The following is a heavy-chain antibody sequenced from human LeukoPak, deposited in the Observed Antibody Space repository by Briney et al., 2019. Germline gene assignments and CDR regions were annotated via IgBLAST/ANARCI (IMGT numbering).Heavy chain of an antibody. CDR1: GGTFSSYA. D-gene: IGHD3-10*01. V-gene: IGHV1-69*05. Sequence: ASVKVSCKASGGTFSSYAISWVRQAPGQGLEWMGGIIPIFGTANYAQKFQGRVTITTDESTSTAYTELSSLRSEDTAVYYCASFTMVRGVIITPSYYYYMDVWGKGTTVTVSS. CDR3: ASFTMVRGVIITPSYYYYMDV. J-gene: IGHJ6*03. CDR2: IIPIFGTA.